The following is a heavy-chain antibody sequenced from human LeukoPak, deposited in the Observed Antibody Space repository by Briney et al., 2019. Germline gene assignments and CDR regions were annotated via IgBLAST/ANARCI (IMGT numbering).Heavy chain of an antibody. CDR1: GFTFDDYA. V-gene: IGHV3-49*04. CDR3: ARDGTVYSSSWYGN. J-gene: IGHJ4*02. Sequence: GGSLRLSCAASGFTFDDYAMGWVRQAPGKGLEWVGFIRSKTYGGTPEYGASVKGRFTISRDGSRGIVYLQMNSLKMEDTAVYYCARDGTVYSSSWYGNWGQGALVTVSS. D-gene: IGHD2-2*01. CDR2: IRSKTYGGTP.